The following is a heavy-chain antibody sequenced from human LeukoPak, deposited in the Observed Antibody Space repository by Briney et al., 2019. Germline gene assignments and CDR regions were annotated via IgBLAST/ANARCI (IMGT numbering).Heavy chain of an antibody. CDR3: AKDLGAAMVRGPLDP. CDR1: GFTFSSYG. Sequence: GGSLLLSCAASGFTFSSYGMHWVRQAPGKGLEWVAFIRYDGSNKYYADSVKGRFTISRDNSKNTLYLQMNSLRAEDTAVYYCAKDLGAAMVRGPLDPWGQGTLVTVSS. D-gene: IGHD3-10*01. J-gene: IGHJ5*02. CDR2: IRYDGSNK. V-gene: IGHV3-30*02.